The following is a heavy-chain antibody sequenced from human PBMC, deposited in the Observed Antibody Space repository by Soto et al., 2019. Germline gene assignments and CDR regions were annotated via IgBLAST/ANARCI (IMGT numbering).Heavy chain of an antibody. V-gene: IGHV1-2*02. CDR2: INPNSGGT. D-gene: IGHD3-10*01. J-gene: IGHJ5*02. CDR1: GYTFTGFY. CDR3: ARALYALLLWSEGFDP. Sequence: GASVKVSCKASGYTFTGFYMHWVRQAPGQGLEWMGWINPNSGGTNYAQKFQGRVTMTRDTSISTAYMELSRLRSDDTAVYYCARALYALLLWSEGFDPWGQGTLVTVSS.